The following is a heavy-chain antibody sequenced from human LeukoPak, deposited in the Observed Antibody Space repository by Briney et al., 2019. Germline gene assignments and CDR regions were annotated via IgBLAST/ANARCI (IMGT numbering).Heavy chain of an antibody. CDR2: INQDGSEK. Sequence: GGSLRLSCAASGFTFSNYWMSWVRQAPGKGLEWVANINQDGSEKYSVDSVTGRFTISRDNPKNSLCLQMNNLRGEDTAIYYCARDKEYCSGGSCYFGSSFDFWGQGTLVSVSS. J-gene: IGHJ4*02. D-gene: IGHD2-15*01. V-gene: IGHV3-7*01. CDR3: ARDKEYCSGGSCYFGSSFDF. CDR1: GFTFSNYW.